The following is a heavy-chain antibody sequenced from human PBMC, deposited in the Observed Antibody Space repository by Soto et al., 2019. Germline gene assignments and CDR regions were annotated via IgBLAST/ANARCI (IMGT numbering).Heavy chain of an antibody. Sequence: SETLSLTCTVSGGSISSGDYYWSWIRQPPGKGLEWIGYIYYSGSTYYNPSLKSRVTISVDTSKNQFSLKLSSVTAADTAVYYCARATSDNVYYYDSRGYNWFDPWGQGTLVTVSS. V-gene: IGHV4-30-4*01. CDR1: GGSISSGDYY. J-gene: IGHJ5*02. CDR3: ARATSDNVYYYDSRGYNWFDP. CDR2: IYYSGST. D-gene: IGHD3-22*01.